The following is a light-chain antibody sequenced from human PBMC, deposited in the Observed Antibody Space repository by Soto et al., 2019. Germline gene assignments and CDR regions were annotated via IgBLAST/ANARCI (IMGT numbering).Light chain of an antibody. CDR3: AAWDDSLNGVV. CDR2: SGN. J-gene: IGLJ2*01. CDR1: SSNVGSYT. Sequence: QSVLTQPPSVSAAPGQKVTISCSGSSSNVGSYTVYWYQQLPGTAPKVLIYSGNRRPSGVPARFSGSKSGTSASLAISGLQSEDEADYYCAAWDDSLNGVVFGGGTQLTVL. V-gene: IGLV1-44*01.